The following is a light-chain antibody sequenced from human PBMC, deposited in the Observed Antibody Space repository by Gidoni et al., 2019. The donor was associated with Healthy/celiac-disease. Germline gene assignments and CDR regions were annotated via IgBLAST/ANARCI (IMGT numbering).Light chain of an antibody. J-gene: IGKJ2*01. CDR2: AAS. V-gene: IGKV1-NL1*01. CDR1: QGISNS. Sequence: DIQMTQSPSSLSASVGDRVTITCRASQGISNSLAWYQQKPGKAPKLLLYAASRLESGVPSRFSGSGSGTDYTLTISSLQPEDFATYYCQQYYSTPPEYTFGQXTKLEIK. CDR3: QQYYSTPPEYT.